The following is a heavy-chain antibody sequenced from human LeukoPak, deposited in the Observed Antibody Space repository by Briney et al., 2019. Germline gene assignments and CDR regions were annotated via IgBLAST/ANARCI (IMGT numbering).Heavy chain of an antibody. CDR1: GFTLSTNW. Sequence: GGSLRLSCAASGFTLSTNWMSWVRQAPGKGLEWVANINQDGGDKNYVDFVKGRFTISRDNAKNSLYLQMNSLRAEDTAVYYCARGPRTYYYDSSGHFIDYWGQGTLVTVSS. D-gene: IGHD3-22*01. V-gene: IGHV3-7*01. CDR2: INQDGGDK. J-gene: IGHJ4*02. CDR3: ARGPRTYYYDSSGHFIDY.